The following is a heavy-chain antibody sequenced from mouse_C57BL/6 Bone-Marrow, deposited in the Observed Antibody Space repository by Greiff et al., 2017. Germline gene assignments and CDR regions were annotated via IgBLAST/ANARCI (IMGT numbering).Heavy chain of an antibody. CDR3: ALGYFDV. Sequence: QVQLQQSGPELVKPGASVKISCKASGYAFSSSWMNWVKQRPGKGLEWIGRIYPGDGDTKYNGKFKGKATLTADKSSSTAYMQLSSLTSEDSAVYFCALGYFDVWGTGTTVTVSS. J-gene: IGHJ1*03. CDR2: IYPGDGDT. V-gene: IGHV1-82*01. CDR1: GYAFSSSW.